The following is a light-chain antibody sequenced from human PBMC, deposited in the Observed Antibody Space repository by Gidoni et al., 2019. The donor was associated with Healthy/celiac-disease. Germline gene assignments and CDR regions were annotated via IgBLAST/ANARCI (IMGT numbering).Light chain of an antibody. J-gene: IGKJ2*02. CDR1: QDISNY. CDR2: DAS. V-gene: IGKV1-33*01. Sequence: DIQMTQSPSSLSASVGDRVTITCQASQDISNYLNWYQQKPGKAPKLLIYDASNLETGVPSRFSGSGSGTDFPFTISSLQPEDIATYYCQQYDNLLCTFGQGTKLEIK. CDR3: QQYDNLLCT.